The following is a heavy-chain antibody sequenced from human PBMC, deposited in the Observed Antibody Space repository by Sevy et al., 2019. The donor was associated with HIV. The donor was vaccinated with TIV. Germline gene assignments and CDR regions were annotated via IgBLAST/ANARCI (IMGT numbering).Heavy chain of an antibody. D-gene: IGHD2-21*02. CDR1: GFTFSSFS. Sequence: GGSLRLSCTASGFTFSSFSMSWVRQAPGKGLEWVASINSRSTYIYHADPVKSRFTISTDNAKNSLYLQMNSLRAEDTAVYYCSGDPSPGITAIQDYWGPGTLVTVSS. V-gene: IGHV3-21*01. CDR3: SGDPSPGITAIQDY. J-gene: IGHJ4*02. CDR2: INSRSTYI.